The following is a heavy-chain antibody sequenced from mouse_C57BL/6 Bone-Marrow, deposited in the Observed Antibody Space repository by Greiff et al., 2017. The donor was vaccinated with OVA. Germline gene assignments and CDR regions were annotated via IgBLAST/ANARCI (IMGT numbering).Heavy chain of an antibody. CDR1: GFNIKDDY. D-gene: IGHD2-10*02. CDR3: TTGYGNLFAY. Sequence: VQLQQSGAELVRPGASVKLSCTASGFNIKDDYMHWVKQRPEQGLEWIGWIDPENGDTEYASKFQGKATITADTSSNTAYLQLSSLTSEDTAVYYCTTGYGNLFAYWGQGTLVTVSA. CDR2: IDPENGDT. J-gene: IGHJ3*01. V-gene: IGHV14-4*01.